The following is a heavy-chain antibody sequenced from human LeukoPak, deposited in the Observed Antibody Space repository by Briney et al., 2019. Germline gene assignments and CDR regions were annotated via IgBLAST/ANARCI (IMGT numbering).Heavy chain of an antibody. CDR2: IYYSGST. J-gene: IGHJ4*02. CDR1: GGSISSYY. Sequence: SETLSLTCTVSGGSISSYYWSWIRQPPGKGLEWIGYIYYSGSTNYNPSLKSRVTISVDTSKNQFSLKLSSVTAADTAVYYCARGLQQQLVTNWGQGTLVTVSS. D-gene: IGHD6-13*01. CDR3: ARGLQQQLVTN. V-gene: IGHV4-59*01.